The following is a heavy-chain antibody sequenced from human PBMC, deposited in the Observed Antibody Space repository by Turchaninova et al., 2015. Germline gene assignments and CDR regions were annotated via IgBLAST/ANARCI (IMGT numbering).Heavy chain of an antibody. CDR2: VIPIVDSR. D-gene: IGHD4-11*01. CDR1: GSTFTKHA. J-gene: IGHJ6*03. V-gene: IGHV1-69*06. CDR3: GLDYPDPNYYYYMVD. Sequence: QVQLVQSGAELRKPGSSVKVSCKASGSTFTKHAFSWVRQAPGQGLVWMGGVIPIVDSRDYSQEFQGRLTISADTSTNTVYMELRSLRSDDTAVYYCGLDYPDPNYYYYMVDWGEGTTVIVSS.